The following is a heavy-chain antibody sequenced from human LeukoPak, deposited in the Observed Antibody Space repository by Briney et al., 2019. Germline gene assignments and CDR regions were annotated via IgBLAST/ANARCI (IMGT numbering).Heavy chain of an antibody. V-gene: IGHV3-23*01. CDR2: ITGSGGGT. D-gene: IGHD2-2*01. CDR1: GFTFSSYA. CDR3: AKGKGYCSSNRCFSFDK. Sequence: GGSLRLSCAASGFTFSSYAMNWVRQAPGKGLEWVSLITGSGGGTYYADSVKGRFTISRDNSKNTVYLQMSSLTAEDTAIYYCAKGKGYCSSNRCFSFDKWGQGTLVTVSS. J-gene: IGHJ4*02.